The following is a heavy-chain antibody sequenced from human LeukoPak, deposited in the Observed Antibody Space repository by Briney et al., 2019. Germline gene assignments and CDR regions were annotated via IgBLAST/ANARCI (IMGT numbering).Heavy chain of an antibody. J-gene: IGHJ5*02. D-gene: IGHD6-19*01. CDR2: INHSGST. CDR1: GGSFSGYY. Sequence: SETLSLTCAVYGGSFSGYYWSWIRQPPGKGLEWIEEINHSGSTNYNPSLKSRVTISVDTSKNQFSLKLSSVTAADTAVYYCASSQYSSGWSEWFDPWGQGTLVTVSS. V-gene: IGHV4-34*01. CDR3: ASSQYSSGWSEWFDP.